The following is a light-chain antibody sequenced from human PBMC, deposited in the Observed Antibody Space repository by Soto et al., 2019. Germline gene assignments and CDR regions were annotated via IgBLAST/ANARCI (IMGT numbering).Light chain of an antibody. CDR2: DAS. J-gene: IGKJ1*01. CDR3: QQCNDWPWT. Sequence: EIVMTQSPGTLSVSPGERVTLSCRASQSVRNTLAWYQQKPGQGPRLLIYDASTRATGIPARFSGSGSGTEFTLTISSLQSEDFAVYYCQQCNDWPWTFGQGTKVEIK. CDR1: QSVRNT. V-gene: IGKV3-15*01.